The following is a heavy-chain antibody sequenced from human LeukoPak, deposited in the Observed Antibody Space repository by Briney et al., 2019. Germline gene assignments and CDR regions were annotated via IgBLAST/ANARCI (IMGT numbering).Heavy chain of an antibody. D-gene: IGHD6-13*01. V-gene: IGHV4-39*01. CDR2: IYYSGST. CDR3: ASHAAAGTRWDY. Sequence: PSETLSLTCTVSGGSISSSSYYWGWIRQPPGKGLEWIGSIYYSGSTYYNSSLKSRVTISVDTSKNQFSLKLSSVTAADTAVYYCASHAAAGTRWDYWGQGTLVTVSS. J-gene: IGHJ4*02. CDR1: GGSISSSSYY.